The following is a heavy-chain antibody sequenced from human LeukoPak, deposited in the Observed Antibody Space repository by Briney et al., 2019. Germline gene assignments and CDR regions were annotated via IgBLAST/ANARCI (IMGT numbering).Heavy chain of an antibody. CDR3: ARDWGYCSGGSCYFDAFDY. CDR2: ISAYNGNT. CDR1: GYTFTSYG. J-gene: IGHJ4*02. Sequence: GASVKVSCKASGYTFTSYGISWVRQAPGQGLEWMGWISAYNGNTNYAQKLQGRVTTTTDTSTSTAYMELRSLRSDDTAVYYCARDWGYCSGGSCYFDAFDYWGQGTLVTVSS. V-gene: IGHV1-18*01. D-gene: IGHD2-15*01.